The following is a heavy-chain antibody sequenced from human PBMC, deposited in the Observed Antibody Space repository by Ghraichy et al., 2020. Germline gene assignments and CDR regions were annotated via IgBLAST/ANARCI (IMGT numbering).Heavy chain of an antibody. Sequence: ASVKGSCKASGYTFSSFDIHWVRQAAGQGLEWMGWMNPNMGNTGYAQKFQGRVSMTRNTSITTAYMELSSLTSEDTAVYYCARGILGSSRGGYWGQGTLVTVSS. CDR1: GYTFSSFD. CDR2: MNPNMGNT. CDR3: ARGILGSSRGGY. V-gene: IGHV1-8*02. J-gene: IGHJ4*02. D-gene: IGHD6-13*01.